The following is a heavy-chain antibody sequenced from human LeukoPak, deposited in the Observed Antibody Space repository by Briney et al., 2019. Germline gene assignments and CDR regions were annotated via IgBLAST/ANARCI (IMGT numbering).Heavy chain of an antibody. V-gene: IGHV4-39*01. J-gene: IGHJ5*02. CDR2: IYYSGST. CDR1: GGSISSGSYY. CDR3: ARPMVRGVIGFDP. Sequence: PSQTLSLTCTVSGGSISSGSYYWGWIRQPPGKGLEWIGSIYYSGSTYYNPSLKSRVTISVDTSKNQFSLKLSSVTAADTAVYYCARPMVRGVIGFDPWGQGTLVTVSS. D-gene: IGHD3-10*01.